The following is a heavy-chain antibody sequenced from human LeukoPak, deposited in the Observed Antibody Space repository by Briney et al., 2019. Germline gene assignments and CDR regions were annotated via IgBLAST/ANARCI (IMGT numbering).Heavy chain of an antibody. CDR3: AREGGRYCSGGSCYSSNGWYGGLNY. J-gene: IGHJ4*02. D-gene: IGHD2-15*01. Sequence: ASVKVSCTASGYTFTSYGISWVRQAPGQGLEWMGWISTYNGHTNYARKVQGRVTMTTDTSTSTAYMELRSLRSDDTAVYFCAREGGRYCSGGSCYSSNGWYGGLNYWGQGTLVTVSS. V-gene: IGHV1-18*01. CDR1: GYTFTSYG. CDR2: ISTYNGHT.